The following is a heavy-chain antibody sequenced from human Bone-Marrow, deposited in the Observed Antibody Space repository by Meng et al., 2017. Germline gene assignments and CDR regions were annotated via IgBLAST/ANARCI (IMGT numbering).Heavy chain of an antibody. CDR2: IYHDGST. Sequence: QWRRQGPGPGLVKPSGTLSLTCAVPGASISSSHWWGWVRQPPGKGLEWIGEIYHDGSTNYTPSLKSRVTISVDKSKNQFSLKLSSVTAADTAVYYCARAAYDIWSGYAPWGQGSLVTVSS. CDR3: ARAAYDIWSGYAP. V-gene: IGHV4-4*02. D-gene: IGHD3-3*01. J-gene: IGHJ5*02. CDR1: GASISSSHW.